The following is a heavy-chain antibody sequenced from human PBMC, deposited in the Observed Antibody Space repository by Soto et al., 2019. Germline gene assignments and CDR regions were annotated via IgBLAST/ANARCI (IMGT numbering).Heavy chain of an antibody. CDR1: GFTFSSYG. CDR2: ISYDGSNK. J-gene: IGHJ6*02. D-gene: IGHD3-16*02. V-gene: IGHV3-30*18. CDR3: AKVGGTYVWGSYRYADV. Sequence: ESGGGVVQPGRSLRLSCAASGFTFSSYGMHWVRQAPGKGLEWVAVISYDGSNKYYADSVKGRFTISRDNSKNTLYLQMNSLRAEDTAVYYCAKVGGTYVWGSYRYADVWGQGTTVTVSS.